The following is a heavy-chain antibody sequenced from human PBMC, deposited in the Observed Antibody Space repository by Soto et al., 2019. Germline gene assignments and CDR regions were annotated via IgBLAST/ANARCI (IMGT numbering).Heavy chain of an antibody. Sequence: VGSLRLSCAASGFTVSSNYMSWVRQAPGKGLEWVSVIYSGGSTYYADSVKGRFTISRDNSKNTLYLQMNSLRAEDTAVYYCARGRFLEWRYGMDVWGQGTTVTVSS. J-gene: IGHJ6*02. CDR1: GFTVSSNY. CDR2: IYSGGST. CDR3: ARGRFLEWRYGMDV. D-gene: IGHD3-3*01. V-gene: IGHV3-53*01.